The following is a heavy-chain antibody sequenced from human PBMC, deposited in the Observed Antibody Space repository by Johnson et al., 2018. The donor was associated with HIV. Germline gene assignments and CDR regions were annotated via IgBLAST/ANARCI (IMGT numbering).Heavy chain of an antibody. Sequence: VQLVESGGGVVQPGRSLRLSCAASGFTFSSYGMHWVRQAPGKGLEWVAVISYDGSNKYYADSVKGRFTISRDNSKNTLYLQMNSLRAEDTAVYYCAKTYSGSNRDAFDIWGQGTMVTVSS. CDR2: ISYDGSNK. J-gene: IGHJ3*02. CDR3: AKTYSGSNRDAFDI. CDR1: GFTFSSYG. V-gene: IGHV3-30*18. D-gene: IGHD1-26*01.